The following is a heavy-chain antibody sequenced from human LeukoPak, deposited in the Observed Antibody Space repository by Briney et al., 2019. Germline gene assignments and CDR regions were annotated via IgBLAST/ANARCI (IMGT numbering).Heavy chain of an antibody. CDR1: GHTFTGYY. CDR2: INPNSGGT. Sequence: ASVKVSCKASGHTFTGYYMHWVRQAPGQGLEWMGWINPNSGGTNYAQKFQGRVTMTRDTSISTAYMELSRLRSDDTAVYYCARTWAGYSSSWYYFDYWGQGTLVTVSS. CDR3: ARTWAGYSSSWYYFDY. V-gene: IGHV1-2*02. J-gene: IGHJ4*02. D-gene: IGHD6-13*01.